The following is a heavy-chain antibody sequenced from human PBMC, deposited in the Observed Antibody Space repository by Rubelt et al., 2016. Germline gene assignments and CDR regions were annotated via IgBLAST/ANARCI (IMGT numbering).Heavy chain of an antibody. CDR1: GGSISTYY. J-gene: IGHJ6*02. Sequence: QVQLQESGPGLVKPSATLSLTCTVSGGSISTYYWSWIRQPPGKGLECIGNIYYSGSTNYNPSLKSRVTISVDTSKDQFSLKLSSVSAADTAVYYCAGHLYDTHYYNAMHGWSQVTTGTVSS. CDR3: AGHLYDTHYYNAMHG. CDR2: IYYSGST. V-gene: IGHV4-59*08. D-gene: IGHD3-22*01.